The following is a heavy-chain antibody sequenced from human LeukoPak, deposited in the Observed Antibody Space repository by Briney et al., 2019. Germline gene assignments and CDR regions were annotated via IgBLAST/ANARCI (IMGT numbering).Heavy chain of an antibody. V-gene: IGHV6-1*01. CDR1: RDSVSSDSAA. D-gene: IGHD2-2*01. CDR3: ARRLTQYDCFDP. J-gene: IGHJ5*02. Sequence: SQTLSLTCAISRDSVSSDSAAWNWIRQSPSRGLEWLARTYFRSKWYYDYALAVKGRITVNPDTSKNQFSLHLNSVTPEDTAVYYCARRLTQYDCFDPWGQGILVTVSS. CDR2: TYFRSKWYY.